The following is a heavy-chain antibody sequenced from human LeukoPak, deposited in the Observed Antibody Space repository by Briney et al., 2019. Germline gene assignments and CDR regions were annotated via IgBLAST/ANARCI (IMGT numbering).Heavy chain of an antibody. Sequence: KPGGSLRLSCAASGFTFSGYAMSWVRQAPGKGLEWVSAISGSGGSTYYADSMKGRFTISRDNSKNTLYLQMNSLRAEDTAVYYCAKSNNTVTTRTPDDAFDIWGQGTMVTVSS. CDR2: ISGSGGST. CDR3: AKSNNTVTTRTPDDAFDI. CDR1: GFTFSGYA. J-gene: IGHJ3*02. D-gene: IGHD4-17*01. V-gene: IGHV3-23*01.